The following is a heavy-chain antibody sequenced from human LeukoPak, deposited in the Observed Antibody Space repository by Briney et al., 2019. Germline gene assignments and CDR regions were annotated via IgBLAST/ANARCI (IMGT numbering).Heavy chain of an antibody. CDR2: ISSSGLTT. Sequence: GGSLRLSCAASGFTFNDDYINWIRQAPGKGLEWVSYISSSGLTTVYADSVKGRFTITRDNAHNFMSLQMNSLRPEDTAVYYCARDTNNGLDVWGRGTTVTVSS. CDR3: ARDTNNGLDV. V-gene: IGHV3-11*01. D-gene: IGHD1-14*01. J-gene: IGHJ6*02. CDR1: GFTFNDDY.